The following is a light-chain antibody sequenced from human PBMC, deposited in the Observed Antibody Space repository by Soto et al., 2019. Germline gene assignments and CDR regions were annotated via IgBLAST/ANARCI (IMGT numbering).Light chain of an antibody. CDR3: QQRYDWLT. CDR2: DTS. Sequence: EIVLTQSPATLSLSPGERATLSCRASQSVGSYLAWYQQKPGQAPRLLIYDTSIRATGIPARFSGSGSGTDFTLTISSLEPEDFAVYYCQQRYDWLTVGGGTKVEIK. V-gene: IGKV3-11*01. CDR1: QSVGSY. J-gene: IGKJ4*01.